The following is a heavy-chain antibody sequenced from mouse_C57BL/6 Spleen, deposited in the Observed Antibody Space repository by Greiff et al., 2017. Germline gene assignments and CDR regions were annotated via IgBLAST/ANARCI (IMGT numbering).Heavy chain of an antibody. CDR1: GFTFSDYY. J-gene: IGHJ2*01. CDR3: ARDARDYFDY. CDR2: INYDGSST. V-gene: IGHV5-16*01. Sequence: EVQLQESEGGLVQPGSSMKLSCTASGFTFSDYYMAWVRQVPEKGLEWVANINYDGSSTYYLDSLKSRFIISRDNAKNILYLQMSSLKSEDTATYYCARDARDYFDYWGQGTTLTVSS.